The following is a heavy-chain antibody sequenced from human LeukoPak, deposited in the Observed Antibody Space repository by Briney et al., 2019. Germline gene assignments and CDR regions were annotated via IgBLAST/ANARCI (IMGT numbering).Heavy chain of an antibody. D-gene: IGHD1-14*01. J-gene: IGHJ3*02. CDR1: GGSISSYY. CDR2: IYYSGST. Sequence: SETLSLTCTVSGGSISSYYWSWIRQPPGKGLEWLGYIYYSGSTNYNPSLKSRVTISVDTSKNQFSLKLSSVTAADTAVYYCARDYRGERLDAFDIWGQGTMVAVSS. CDR3: ARDYRGERLDAFDI. V-gene: IGHV4-59*01.